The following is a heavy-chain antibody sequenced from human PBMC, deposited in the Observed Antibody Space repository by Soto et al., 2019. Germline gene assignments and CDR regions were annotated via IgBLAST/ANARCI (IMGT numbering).Heavy chain of an antibody. D-gene: IGHD3-10*01. V-gene: IGHV3-23*01. Sequence: GGSLLLSWAPSGFTFSNHSMSWVRLAPGKGLEWVSAISGNGISTYYADSVRGRFTISRDNSKNTLYLQMNRLRADDTAVYYCARDAIAMVRGTNNWFDPWGQGTLVTVS. CDR3: ARDAIAMVRGTNNWFDP. J-gene: IGHJ5*02. CDR2: ISGNGIST. CDR1: GFTFSNHS.